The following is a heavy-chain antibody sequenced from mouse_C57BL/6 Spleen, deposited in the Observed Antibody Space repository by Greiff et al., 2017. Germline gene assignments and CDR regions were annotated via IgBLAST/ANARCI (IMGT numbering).Heavy chain of an antibody. CDR1: GFTFSDYG. V-gene: IGHV5-17*01. CDR3: ERSHGNTAYYWDY. Sequence: EVQLVESGGGLVKPGGSLKLSCAASGFTFSDYGMHWVRQAPEKGLEWVAYISSGSSTIYYADTVKGRFTISSSNAKNTLFLQKTRLRSENTDMYYCERSHGNTAYYWDYWGQGTTLTVSS. CDR2: ISSGSSTI. D-gene: IGHD1-1*01. J-gene: IGHJ2*01.